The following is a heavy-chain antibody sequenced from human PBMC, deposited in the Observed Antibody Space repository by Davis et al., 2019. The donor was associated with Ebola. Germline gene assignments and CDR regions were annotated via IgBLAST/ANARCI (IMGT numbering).Heavy chain of an antibody. CDR3: ASGLDY. CDR1: GFTFSRYA. V-gene: IGHV3-30*04. J-gene: IGHJ4*02. Sequence: PGGSLRLSCAASGFTFSRYAMHWVRQAPGKGLEWVAVISYDGSNKYYADSVKGRFTISRDNAKNSLYLQMDGLRVEDTAVYYCASGLDYWGQGSLVTVSS. CDR2: ISYDGSNK.